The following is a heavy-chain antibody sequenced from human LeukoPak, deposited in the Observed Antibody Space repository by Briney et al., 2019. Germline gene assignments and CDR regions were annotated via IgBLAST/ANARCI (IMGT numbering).Heavy chain of an antibody. CDR1: GFTFTDTY. V-gene: IGHV3-11*04. CDR3: ARVGALSSSWLLY. Sequence: GGSLRLSCAVSGFTFTDTYMTWIRQAPGKGLEWVSSISSRAGTIYYADSVKGRFTISRDNAKNSLYLQMSSLRAEDTAVYYCARVGALSSSWLLYWGQGTLVTVSS. D-gene: IGHD6-13*01. J-gene: IGHJ4*02. CDR2: ISSRAGTI.